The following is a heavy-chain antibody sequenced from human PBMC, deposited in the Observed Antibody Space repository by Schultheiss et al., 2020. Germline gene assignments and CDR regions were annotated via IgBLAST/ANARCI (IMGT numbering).Heavy chain of an antibody. D-gene: IGHD3-10*01. Sequence: SETMSLTCTVSGGSISSCGYYWSWIRQHPGKGLEWIGYIYYSGSTYYNPSLKSRVTISVDTSKNQFSLKLSSVTAADTAVYYCAREGGGPGRIDYWGQGTLVTVSS. V-gene: IGHV4-31*03. CDR3: AREGGGPGRIDY. CDR1: GGSISSCGYY. CDR2: IYYSGST. J-gene: IGHJ4*02.